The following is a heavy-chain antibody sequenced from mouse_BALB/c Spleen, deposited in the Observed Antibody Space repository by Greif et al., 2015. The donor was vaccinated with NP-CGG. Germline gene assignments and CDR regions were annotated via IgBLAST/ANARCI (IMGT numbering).Heavy chain of an antibody. J-gene: IGHJ4*01. V-gene: IGHV14-4*02. Sequence: EVKLMESGAELVRSGASVKLSCTASGFNIKDYYMHWVKQRPEQGLEWIGWIDPESGDTEYAPKFQGKATMTADTSSNTAYLQLSSLTSEDTAVYYCNAYYGYDEGYAMDYWGQETSVTVSS. CDR1: GFNIKDYY. CDR2: IDPESGDT. CDR3: NAYYGYDEGYAMDY. D-gene: IGHD2-2*01.